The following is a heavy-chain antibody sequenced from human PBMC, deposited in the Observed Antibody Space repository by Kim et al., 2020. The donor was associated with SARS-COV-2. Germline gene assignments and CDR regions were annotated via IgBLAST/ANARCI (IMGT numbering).Heavy chain of an antibody. CDR2: FDAEDGET. J-gene: IGHJ6*02. CDR1: GYTLTELS. D-gene: IGHD3-10*01. V-gene: IGHV1-24*01. Sequence: ASVKVSCKVSGYTLTELSMHWVRQAPGKGLEWMGGFDAEDGETIYAQKFQGRVTMTEDTSTDTAYMELSSLRSEDTAVYYCATAQTVRGGIKHYYYYYGMDVWGQGTTVTVSS. CDR3: ATAQTVRGGIKHYYYYYGMDV.